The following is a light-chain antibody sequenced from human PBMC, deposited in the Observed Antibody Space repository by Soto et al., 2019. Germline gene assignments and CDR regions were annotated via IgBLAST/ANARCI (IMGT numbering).Light chain of an antibody. CDR1: SSDVGSY. J-gene: IGLJ1*01. Sequence: QSALTQPASVSGSPGQSITISCTGISSDVGSYVSWYQQYPGKAPKLMIYEVYKRPSGVSNRFSGSKSGNTASLTISGLRAEDEADYYCCSSVGPNYVFETGTKLTVL. CDR2: EVY. V-gene: IGLV2-23*02. CDR3: CSSVGPNYV.